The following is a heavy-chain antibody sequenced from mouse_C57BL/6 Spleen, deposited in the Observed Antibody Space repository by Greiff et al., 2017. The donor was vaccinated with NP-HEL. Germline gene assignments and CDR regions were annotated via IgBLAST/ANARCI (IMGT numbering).Heavy chain of an antibody. J-gene: IGHJ4*01. CDR1: GFTFSSYA. Sequence: EVKLMESGEGLVKPGGSLKLSCAASGFTFSSYAMSWVRQTPEKRLEWVAYISSGGDYIYYADTVKGRFTISRDNARNTLYLQMSSLKSEDTAMYYCTRHYGPYYYAMDYWGQGTSVTVSS. D-gene: IGHD1-1*02. CDR3: TRHYGPYYYAMDY. CDR2: ISSGGDYI. V-gene: IGHV5-9-1*02.